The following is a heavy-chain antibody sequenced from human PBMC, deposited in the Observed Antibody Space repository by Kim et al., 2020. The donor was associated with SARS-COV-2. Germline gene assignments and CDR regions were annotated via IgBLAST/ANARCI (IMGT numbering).Heavy chain of an antibody. V-gene: IGHV3-15*01. CDR1: GFTFSNAW. CDR2: IKSKTDGGTT. D-gene: IGHD2-2*01. CDR3: TTDWLLGLVVRPRGYYYGMDV. Sequence: GGSLRLSCAASGFTFSNAWMSWVRQAPGKGLEWVGRIKSKTDGGTTDYAAPVKGRFTISRDDSKNTLYLQMNSLKTEDTAVYYCTTDWLLGLVVRPRGYYYGMDVWGQGTTVTVSS. J-gene: IGHJ6*02.